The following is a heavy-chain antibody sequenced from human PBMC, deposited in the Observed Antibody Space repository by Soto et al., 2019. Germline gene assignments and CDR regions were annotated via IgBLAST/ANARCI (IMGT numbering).Heavy chain of an antibody. CDR2: IYWDDDK. CDR3: AHSPNYGDYDEPFDY. Sequence: QITLKESGPTLVKPTQSLTLTCTFSGFSLSTSGVGVGWIRQPPGKALEWLARIYWDDDKRYSPSLKSRLTITKDTSKNQVVLTMTNMDPVDTATYYCAHSPNYGDYDEPFDYWGQGTLVTVSS. V-gene: IGHV2-5*02. J-gene: IGHJ4*02. D-gene: IGHD4-17*01. CDR1: GFSLSTSGVG.